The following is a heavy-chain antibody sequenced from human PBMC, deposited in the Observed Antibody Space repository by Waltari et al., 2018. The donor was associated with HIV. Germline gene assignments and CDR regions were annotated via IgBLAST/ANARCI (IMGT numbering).Heavy chain of an antibody. J-gene: IGHJ5*02. V-gene: IGHV4-34*01. Sequence: QVQLQQWGAGLLKPSETLSLTCAVYGGSFSGYYWSWIRQHPGKGLEWIGEINHSGSTNYNPSLKSRVTISVDTSKNQFSLKLSSVTAADTAVYYCARGRDHSYYYDSSGYSGWCDPWGQGTLVTVSS. CDR3: ARGRDHSYYYDSSGYSGWCDP. CDR2: INHSGST. D-gene: IGHD3-22*01. CDR1: GGSFSGYY.